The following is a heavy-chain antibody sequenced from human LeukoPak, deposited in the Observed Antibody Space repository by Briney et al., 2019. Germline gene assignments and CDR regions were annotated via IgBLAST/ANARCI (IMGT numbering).Heavy chain of an antibody. D-gene: IGHD2-8*01. J-gene: IGHJ3*02. CDR3: AREDTGVAFDI. V-gene: IGHV3-48*03. Sequence: GGSLRLSCAASGFTFSSYEMNWVRQAPGKGLEWVSYISGSGIKHYADSVKGRFTISRDNAKNSLYLQMNSLRVEDTAVYYCAREDTGVAFDIWGQGTTVTVSS. CDR1: GFTFSSYE. CDR2: ISGSGIK.